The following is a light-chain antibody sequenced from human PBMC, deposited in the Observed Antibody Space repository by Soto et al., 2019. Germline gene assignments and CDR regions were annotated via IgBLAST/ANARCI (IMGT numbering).Light chain of an antibody. CDR1: QSVSSSY. V-gene: IGKV3-20*01. Sequence: EIVLTQSPGTLSLSPGERATLSCRASQSVSSSYLAWYQQKPGQAPRLVIYGASSRATGIPDRFSGSGSGTDFTLTISRLEPEDFAVYYCQQYGSSPQDTFGQGTRLEIK. J-gene: IGKJ5*01. CDR2: GAS. CDR3: QQYGSSPQDT.